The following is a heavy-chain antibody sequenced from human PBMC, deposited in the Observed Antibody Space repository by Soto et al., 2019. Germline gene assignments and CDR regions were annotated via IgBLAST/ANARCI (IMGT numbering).Heavy chain of an antibody. CDR1: GYTFTSYD. D-gene: IGHD1-7*01. CDR2: MNPNSGNT. Sequence: ASVKVSCKASGYTFTSYDINWVRQATGQGLEWMGWMNPNSGNTGYAQKFQGRVTMTRNTSISTAYMELSSLRSEDTAVYYCARGITGTFYYYCGMDVWGQGTTVTVSS. V-gene: IGHV1-8*01. CDR3: ARGITGTFYYYCGMDV. J-gene: IGHJ6*02.